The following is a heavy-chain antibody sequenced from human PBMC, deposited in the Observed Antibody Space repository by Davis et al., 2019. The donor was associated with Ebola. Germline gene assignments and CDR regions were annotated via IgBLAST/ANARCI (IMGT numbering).Heavy chain of an antibody. Sequence: AGSLRLSCAASGFTFSSYAMSWVRHAPGKGLEWVSAISGSGGSTYYADSVKGRFTISRDNSKNTLYLQMNSLRAEDTAVYYCAKGTTVVTPVNYFDYWGQGTLVTVSS. CDR2: ISGSGGST. J-gene: IGHJ4*02. CDR1: GFTFSSYA. V-gene: IGHV3-23*01. CDR3: AKGTTVVTPVNYFDY. D-gene: IGHD4-23*01.